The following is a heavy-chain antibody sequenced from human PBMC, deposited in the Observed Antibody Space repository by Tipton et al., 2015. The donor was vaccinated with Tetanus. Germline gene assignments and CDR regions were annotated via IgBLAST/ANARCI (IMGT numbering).Heavy chain of an antibody. CDR3: AREVPAAGHFDS. V-gene: IGHV4-59*02. CDR2: VYYNGNT. J-gene: IGHJ4*02. Sequence: TLSLTCSVSGGSGSRHYWSWIRQPPGKGLEWIGYVYYNGNTHYNPALKSRVTISVDTSKNQFSLKLSSVTAADTAIYYCAREVPAAGHFDSWGQGTLVTVSS. D-gene: IGHD2-2*01. CDR1: GGSGSRHY.